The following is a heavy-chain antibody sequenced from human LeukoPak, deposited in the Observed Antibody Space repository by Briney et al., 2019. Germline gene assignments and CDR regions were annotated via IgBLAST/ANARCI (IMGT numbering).Heavy chain of an antibody. CDR1: GFNFSYYG. J-gene: IGHJ4*02. CDR2: IWSDGSNK. D-gene: IGHD5-18*01. Sequence: GGSLRLSCAASGFNFSYYGMHWVRQAPGNGLEWVAVIWSDGSNKNYADSVKGRFTISRDNSKNTLFLQMNSLRAEDTAVYYCATVRGYSYANEYHFESWGQGTPVTVSS. V-gene: IGHV3-33*01. CDR3: ATVRGYSYANEYHFES.